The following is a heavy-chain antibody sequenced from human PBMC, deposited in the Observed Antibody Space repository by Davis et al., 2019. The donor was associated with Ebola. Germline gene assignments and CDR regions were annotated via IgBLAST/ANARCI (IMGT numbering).Heavy chain of an antibody. CDR1: GYTVTNYY. D-gene: IGHD4-17*01. J-gene: IGHJ4*02. Sequence: ASVKVSCKASGYTVTNYYMHWVRQAPGQGLAWMGMINPNDGRTIYAQKFQGRVTVTRDTSINIVYMELSGLRSDYTALYYCVRVRGYGDYYIDYWGQGSLVTVSS. V-gene: IGHV1-46*01. CDR3: VRVRGYGDYYIDY. CDR2: INPNDGRT.